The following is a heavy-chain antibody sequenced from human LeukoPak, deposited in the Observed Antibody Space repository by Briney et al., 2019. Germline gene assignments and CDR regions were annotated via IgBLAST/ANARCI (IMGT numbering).Heavy chain of an antibody. CDR3: ARVVPAARFDP. CDR2: INPNSGGT. Sequence: GASVKVSCKASGYTFTGYYMHWVRQAPGQGLEWMGWINPNSGGTNYAQKFQGRVTMTRDTSISTDYMELSGLRSDDTAVYYCARVVPAARFDPWGQGTLVTVSS. D-gene: IGHD2-2*01. CDR1: GYTFTGYY. V-gene: IGHV1-2*02. J-gene: IGHJ5*02.